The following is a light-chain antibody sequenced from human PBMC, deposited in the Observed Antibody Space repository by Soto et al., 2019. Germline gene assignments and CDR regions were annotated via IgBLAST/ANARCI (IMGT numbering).Light chain of an antibody. CDR3: SSYGGGSTWV. CDR1: SSDVGYYDY. CDR2: EVT. J-gene: IGLJ3*02. V-gene: IGLV2-8*01. Sequence: QSALTQPPSASGFPGQSVTISCTGTSSDVGYYDYVSWYQQHPGKAPKLVIYEVTKRPSGVPDRVSASKSGNTASLTVSGLRAEDEADYYCSSYGGGSTWVFGGGTQLTVL.